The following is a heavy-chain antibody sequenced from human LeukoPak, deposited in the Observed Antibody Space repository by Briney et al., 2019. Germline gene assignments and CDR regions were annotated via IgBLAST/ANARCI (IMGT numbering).Heavy chain of an antibody. Sequence: SETLSLTCAVYGGSFSGYYWSWIRQPPGKGLEWIGEINHSGSTNYNPSLKSRVTISVDTSKNQFSLKLSSVTAADTAVYYCARDDSILNWGQGTLVTVSS. CDR2: INHSGST. J-gene: IGHJ4*02. CDR3: ARDDSILN. V-gene: IGHV4-34*01. CDR1: GGSFSGYY. D-gene: IGHD3-22*01.